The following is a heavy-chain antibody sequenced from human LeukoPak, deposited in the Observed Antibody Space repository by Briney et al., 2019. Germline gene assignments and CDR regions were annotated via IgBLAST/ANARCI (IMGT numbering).Heavy chain of an antibody. CDR1: GFTFSDYG. D-gene: IGHD3-22*01. CDR3: TTALPYYDSSGYFDY. J-gene: IGHJ4*02. Sequence: PGGSLRLSCSASGFTFSDYGINWVRQAPGKGLEWVGFIRSKSSGGTEYGPSVKGRFTISRDDSKNTLYLQMNSLKTEDTAVYYCTTALPYYDSSGYFDYWGQGTLVTVSS. V-gene: IGHV3-49*04. CDR2: IRSKSSGGT.